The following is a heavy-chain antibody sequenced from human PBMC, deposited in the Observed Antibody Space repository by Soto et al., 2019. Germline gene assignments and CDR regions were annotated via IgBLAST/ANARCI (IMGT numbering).Heavy chain of an antibody. CDR3: ARADYDFWSGYPTLGDY. Sequence: PGGSLRLSCAASGFTFSSYGMHWVRQAPGKGLEWVAVIWYDGSNKYYADSVKGRFTISRDNSKNTLYLQMNSLRAEDTAVYYCARADYDFWSGYPTLGDYWGQGTLVTVSS. CDR2: IWYDGSNK. CDR1: GFTFSSYG. J-gene: IGHJ4*02. V-gene: IGHV3-33*01. D-gene: IGHD3-3*01.